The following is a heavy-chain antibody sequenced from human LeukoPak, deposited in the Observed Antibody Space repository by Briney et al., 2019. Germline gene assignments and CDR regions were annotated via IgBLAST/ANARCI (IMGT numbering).Heavy chain of an antibody. Sequence: GGSLRLSCAASGFTFSSYVMNWVRQAPGKGLEWVAVISYDGSNKYYADSVKGRFTISRDNSKNTVYLQMNSLRAEDTAVYYCARDNYWGQGTLVTVSS. J-gene: IGHJ4*02. CDR3: ARDNY. CDR2: ISYDGSNK. V-gene: IGHV3-30*04. CDR1: GFTFSSYV.